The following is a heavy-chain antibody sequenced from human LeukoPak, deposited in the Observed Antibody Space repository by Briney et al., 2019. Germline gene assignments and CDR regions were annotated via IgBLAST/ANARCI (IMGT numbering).Heavy chain of an antibody. V-gene: IGHV3-30-3*01. J-gene: IGHJ4*02. CDR3: ARERLYGLDF. Sequence: GRSLRLSCAASGFTFSSYAMHWVRQAPGKGLEWVSVISYDGSNKYYADSVKGRFTISRDNSKNTLYLQMNSLRAEDTAVYYCARERLYGLDFWGQGTLVTVSS. CDR2: ISYDGSNK. CDR1: GFTFSSYA. D-gene: IGHD3-10*01.